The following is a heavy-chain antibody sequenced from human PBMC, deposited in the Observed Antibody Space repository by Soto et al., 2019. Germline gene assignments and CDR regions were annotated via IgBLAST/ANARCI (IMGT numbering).Heavy chain of an antibody. D-gene: IGHD6-13*01. CDR2: ISGSSSII. J-gene: IGHJ1*01. V-gene: IGHV3-48*02. CDR3: ARDSGITAADDL. CDR1: GFTFSDYS. Sequence: GGSLRLSCEASGFTFSDYSMNGVRQAPGKGLEWISYISGSSSIIYYTDSVKGRFTISRDNAKKSLYLQMNSLRDEDTTIYFCARDSGITAADDLWGQGTLVTVSS.